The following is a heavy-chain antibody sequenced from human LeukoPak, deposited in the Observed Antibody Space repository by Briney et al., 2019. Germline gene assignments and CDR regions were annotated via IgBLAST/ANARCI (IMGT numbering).Heavy chain of an antibody. J-gene: IGHJ6*02. CDR1: GFTVSSNY. CDR2: IYSGGST. D-gene: IGHD6-13*01. CDR3: ARRRAAAAGKVYGMDV. V-gene: IGHV3-53*01. Sequence: GGSLRLSCPASGFTVSSNYMSWVRQPPGKGLEWVSVIYSGGSTYYADSVKGRFTISRDNSKNTLYLQMNSLRAEDTAVYYCARRRAAAAGKVYGMDVWGQGTTVTVSS.